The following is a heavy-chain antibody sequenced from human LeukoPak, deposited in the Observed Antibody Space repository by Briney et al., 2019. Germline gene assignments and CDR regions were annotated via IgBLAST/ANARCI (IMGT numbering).Heavy chain of an antibody. D-gene: IGHD2-2*01. CDR3: ARDLVVVPAAIPNWFDP. J-gene: IGHJ5*02. Sequence: GGSLRLSCAASGFTFSSYEMNWVRQAPGKGLEWVSGINWNGGSTGYADSVKGRFTISRDNAKNSLYLQMNSLRAEDTALYYCARDLVVVPAAIPNWFDPWGQGTLVTVSS. CDR1: GFTFSSYE. V-gene: IGHV3-20*04. CDR2: INWNGGST.